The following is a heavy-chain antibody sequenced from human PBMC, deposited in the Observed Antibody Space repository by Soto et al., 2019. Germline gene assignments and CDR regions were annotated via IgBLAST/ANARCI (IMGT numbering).Heavy chain of an antibody. CDR2: ISYDGSNK. Sequence: GGSLRLSCAASGFTFSSYGMHWVRQAPGKGLEWVAVISYDGSNKYYADSVKGRFTISRDNSKNTLYLQMNSLRAEDTAVYYCAKDYSGYDPYYYYYMDVWGKGTTVTVSS. V-gene: IGHV3-30*18. D-gene: IGHD5-12*01. J-gene: IGHJ6*03. CDR3: AKDYSGYDPYYYYYMDV. CDR1: GFTFSSYG.